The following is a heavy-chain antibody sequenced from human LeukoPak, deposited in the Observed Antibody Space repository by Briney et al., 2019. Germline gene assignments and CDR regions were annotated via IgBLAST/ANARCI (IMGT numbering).Heavy chain of an antibody. Sequence: PGRSLRLSCAASGFTFSSYGMHWVRQAPGKGLEWVAVIWYDGSNKYYADSVKGRFTISRDNSKNTLYLQMNSLRAEDTAVYYCARGYSGSYEGTFDIWGQGTMVTVSS. CDR3: ARGYSGSYEGTFDI. D-gene: IGHD1-26*01. V-gene: IGHV3-33*01. CDR1: GFTFSSYG. J-gene: IGHJ3*02. CDR2: IWYDGSNK.